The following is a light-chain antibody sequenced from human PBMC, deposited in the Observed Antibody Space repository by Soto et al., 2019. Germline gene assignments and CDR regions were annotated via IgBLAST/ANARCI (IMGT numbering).Light chain of an antibody. CDR3: CSYAGSSTFI. J-gene: IGLJ1*01. V-gene: IGLV2-23*03. CDR1: STDVGSYNL. Sequence: QSALTQPASVSGSPGQSITISCTGTSTDVGSYNLVSWYQRHPGKAPKLMIYEGSQRPSGVSNRFSGSKSGNTASLTISGLQAEDEADYYCCSYAGSSTFIFGIGTKVTVL. CDR2: EGS.